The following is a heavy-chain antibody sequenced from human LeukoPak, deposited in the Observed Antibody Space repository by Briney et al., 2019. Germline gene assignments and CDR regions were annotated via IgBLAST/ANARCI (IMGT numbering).Heavy chain of an antibody. V-gene: IGHV3-30-3*01. CDR2: ISYDGSNK. CDR3: AREYSSGSYYYYGMDV. J-gene: IGHJ6*02. CDR1: GFTFSSYW. D-gene: IGHD6-19*01. Sequence: GGSLRLSCAASGFTFSSYWMTWVRQAPGKGLEWVAVISYDGSNKYYADSVKGRFTISRDNSKNTLYLQMNSLRAEDTAVYYCAREYSSGSYYYYGMDVWGQGTTVTVSS.